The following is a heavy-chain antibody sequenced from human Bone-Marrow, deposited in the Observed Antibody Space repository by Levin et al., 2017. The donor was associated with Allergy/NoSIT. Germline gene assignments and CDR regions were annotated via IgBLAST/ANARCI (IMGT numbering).Heavy chain of an antibody. J-gene: IGHJ4*02. CDR3: ARDGDYDFLTGYYSVFDY. Sequence: SETLSLTCTVSGGSVRSGTYYWSWIRQPPGTGLEWIGYIYSNGNTNYNPSLKSRLTISLDTSKNQFSLRLRSVTAADTAVYYCARDGDYDFLTGYYSVFDYWGQGTLVTVSS. CDR2: IYSNGNT. D-gene: IGHD3-9*01. V-gene: IGHV4-61*01. CDR1: GGSVRSGTYY.